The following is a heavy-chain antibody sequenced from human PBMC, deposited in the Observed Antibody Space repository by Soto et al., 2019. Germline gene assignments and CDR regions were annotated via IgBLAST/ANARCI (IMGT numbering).Heavy chain of an antibody. CDR3: AKDSEGKDYYGSGSYYPH. V-gene: IGHV3-23*01. J-gene: IGHJ6*02. CDR1: GFTFSSYA. D-gene: IGHD3-10*01. CDR2: ISGSGGST. Sequence: PGGSLRLSCAASGFTFSSYAMSWARQAPGQGLEWVSAISGSGGSTYYADSVKGRFTISRGNSKNTLYLQMNSLRAEDTAVYYCAKDSEGKDYYGSGSYYPHWGQGTTVAVSS.